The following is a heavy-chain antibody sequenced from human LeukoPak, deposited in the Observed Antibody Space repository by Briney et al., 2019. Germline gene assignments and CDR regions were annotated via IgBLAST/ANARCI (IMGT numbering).Heavy chain of an antibody. CDR1: GFTFSDHY. V-gene: IGHV3-11*04. D-gene: IGHD3-3*01. CDR2: ISSSGITI. CDR3: ARDDGLGYDFWSGYYMNAFDI. J-gene: IGHJ3*02. Sequence: PGGSLRLSCAASGFTFSDHYMSWIRQGPGKGLEWVSYISSSGITIYYADSVKGRFTISRDNAKNSLYLQMNSLRAEDTAVYYCARDDGLGYDFWSGYYMNAFDIWGQGTMVTVSS.